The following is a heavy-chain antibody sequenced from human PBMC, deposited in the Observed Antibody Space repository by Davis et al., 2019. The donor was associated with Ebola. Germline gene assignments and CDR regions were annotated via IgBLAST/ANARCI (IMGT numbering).Heavy chain of an antibody. CDR3: ARYESSSTGKLDV. CDR1: GFTFSSYG. V-gene: IGHV3-33*01. D-gene: IGHD2-2*01. J-gene: IGHJ6*04. CDR2: IWYDGSNK. Sequence: GESLKISCAASGFTFSSYGMHWVRQAPGKGLEWVAVIWYDGSNKYYADSVKGRFTISRDNSKNTLYLQMNSLRAEDTAVYYCARYESSSTGKLDVWGKGTTVTVSS.